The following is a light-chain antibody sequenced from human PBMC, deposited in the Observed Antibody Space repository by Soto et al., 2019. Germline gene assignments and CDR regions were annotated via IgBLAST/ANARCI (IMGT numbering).Light chain of an antibody. V-gene: IGLV2-23*02. CDR2: EVS. CDR1: SSDVGSYNL. CDR3: CSYAGSITFYV. J-gene: IGLJ1*01. Sequence: QSVLTQPASVSGSPGQSITISCTGTSSDVGSYNLVSWYQQHPGKAPKLMIYEVSKRPSGVSNRFSGSKSGNTASLTISGLQAEDDADYYCCSYAGSITFYVFGTGTKVTVL.